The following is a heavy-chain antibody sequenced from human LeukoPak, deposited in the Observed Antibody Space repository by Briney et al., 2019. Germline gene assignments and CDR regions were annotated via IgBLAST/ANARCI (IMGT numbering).Heavy chain of an antibody. D-gene: IGHD6-13*01. V-gene: IGHV4-34*01. CDR3: ARGSYSRDFDY. CDR1: GGSFSGYY. Sequence: PSETLSLTCAVYGGSFSGYYWSWIRQPPGKGLEWIGEINHSGSTNYNPSLKSRVTISVDTSKNQFSLKPSSVTAADTAVYCCARGSYSRDFDYWGQGTLVTVSS. J-gene: IGHJ4*02. CDR2: INHSGST.